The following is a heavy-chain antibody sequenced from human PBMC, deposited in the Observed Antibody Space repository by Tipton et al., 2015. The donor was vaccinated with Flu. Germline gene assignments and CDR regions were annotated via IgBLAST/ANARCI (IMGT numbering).Heavy chain of an antibody. CDR2: INHNGTT. J-gene: IGHJ4*01. Sequence: TLSLTCAVYGGSFSAYYWSWIRQPPGKGLEWVGEINHNGTTNYNPSLTSRVTVSADTSKKQFSLKLTSVTAADTAVYYCASKVANWGVWEPLDYWGHGTLVTVSS. D-gene: IGHD7-27*01. CDR3: ASKVANWGVWEPLDY. V-gene: IGHV4-34*01. CDR1: GGSFSAYY.